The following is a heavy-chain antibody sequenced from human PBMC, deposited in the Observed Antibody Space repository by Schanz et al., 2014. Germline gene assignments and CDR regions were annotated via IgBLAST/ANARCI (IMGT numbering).Heavy chain of an antibody. Sequence: EVQLVESGGGLVKPGGSLRLSCAASGFAFSTYSMTWVRQAPGKGLEWVANINQDGSQKYYVGSVKGRFTISRDNAKDSLYLQMTSLRAEDTAVYYCATQYCSGTTCYTDSWDHWGQGTLVTVSS. CDR2: INQDGSQK. CDR1: GFAFSTYS. D-gene: IGHD2-2*02. V-gene: IGHV3-7*01. J-gene: IGHJ4*01. CDR3: ATQYCSGTTCYTDSWDH.